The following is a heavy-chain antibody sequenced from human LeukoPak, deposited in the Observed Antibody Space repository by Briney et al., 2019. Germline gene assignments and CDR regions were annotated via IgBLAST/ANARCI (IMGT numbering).Heavy chain of an antibody. D-gene: IGHD6-19*01. CDR3: ERDPSEYEYNRGWYRDF. V-gene: IGHV3-23*01. J-gene: IGHJ4*02. CDR1: GFTFSSYA. Sequence: SGGSLRLSCAASGFTFSSYAMSWVRQAPGKGLEWVSAISGSGGSTYYADSVKGRFTISRDNSKNTLYLQMNSLRAEDTAVYYCERDPSEYEYNRGWYRDFWGQGSQVTVSS. CDR2: ISGSGGST.